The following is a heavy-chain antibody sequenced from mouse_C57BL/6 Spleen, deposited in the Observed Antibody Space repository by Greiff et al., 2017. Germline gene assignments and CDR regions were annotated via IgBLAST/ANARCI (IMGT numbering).Heavy chain of an antibody. J-gene: IGHJ3*01. CDR2: INPGSGGT. CDR3: ARNYGDDSPWFAY. Sequence: QVQLQQSGAELVRPGTSVKVSCKASGYAFTNYLIEWVKQRPGQGLEWIGVINPGSGGTNYNEKFKGKATLTVEKSSSTAYMELSRLTSEDSAVYVCARNYGDDSPWFAYWGQGTLVTVSA. V-gene: IGHV1-54*01. CDR1: GYAFTNYL. D-gene: IGHD2-2*01.